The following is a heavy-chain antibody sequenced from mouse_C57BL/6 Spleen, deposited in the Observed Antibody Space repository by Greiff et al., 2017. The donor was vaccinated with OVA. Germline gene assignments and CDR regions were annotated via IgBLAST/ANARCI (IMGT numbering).Heavy chain of an antibody. Sequence: VQLQQSGPELVKPGASVKISCKASGYTFTDYYMNWVKQSHGQSLEWIGDINPNNGGTSYNQKFKGKATLTVDKSSSTAYMELRSLTSEDSAVYYCAREVITTVAHYFDYWGQGTTLTVSS. D-gene: IGHD1-1*01. CDR2: INPNNGGT. J-gene: IGHJ2*01. CDR3: AREVITTVAHYFDY. CDR1: GYTFTDYY. V-gene: IGHV1-26*01.